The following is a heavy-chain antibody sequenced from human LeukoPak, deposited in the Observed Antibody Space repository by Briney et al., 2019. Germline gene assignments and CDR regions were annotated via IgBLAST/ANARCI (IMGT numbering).Heavy chain of an antibody. D-gene: IGHD2-8*01. Sequence: ASAKVSCKASGYTFTSYAMNWVRQAPGQGLEWMGWINTNTGNPTYAQGFTGRFVFSLDTSVSTAYLQISSLKAEDTAVYYCAREHYLYCTNGVCYSDYYYYGMDVWGQGTTVTVSS. V-gene: IGHV7-4-1*02. J-gene: IGHJ6*02. CDR1: GYTFTSYA. CDR2: INTNTGNP. CDR3: AREHYLYCTNGVCYSDYYYYGMDV.